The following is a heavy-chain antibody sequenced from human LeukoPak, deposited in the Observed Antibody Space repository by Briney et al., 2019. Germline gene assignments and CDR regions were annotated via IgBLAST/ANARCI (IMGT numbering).Heavy chain of an antibody. V-gene: IGHV1-2*02. CDR3: AREDRRVGASFDY. CDR1: GYAFTGYY. D-gene: IGHD1-26*01. CDR2: INPNNGGT. Sequence: ASVKLSCKASGYAFTGYYIHWVRQAPGQGLGWMGGINPNNGGTNYAQKFQGRVTMTRDTSISTAYMELSRLRSDDTAVYYCAREDRRVGASFDYWGQGTLVTVSS. J-gene: IGHJ4*02.